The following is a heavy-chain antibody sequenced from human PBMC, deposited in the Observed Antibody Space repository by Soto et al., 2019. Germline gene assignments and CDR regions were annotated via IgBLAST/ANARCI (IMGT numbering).Heavy chain of an antibody. J-gene: IGHJ5*02. Sequence: ASVKVSCKASGGTFSSYAISWVRQAPGQGLEWMGGIIPIFGTANYAQKFQGRVTITADESTSTAYMELRSLRSEDTAVYYCALDQCSRWFDPWGQGTLGTVS. CDR2: IIPIFGTA. D-gene: IGHD2-15*01. V-gene: IGHV1-69*13. CDR1: GGTFSSYA. CDR3: ALDQCSRWFDP.